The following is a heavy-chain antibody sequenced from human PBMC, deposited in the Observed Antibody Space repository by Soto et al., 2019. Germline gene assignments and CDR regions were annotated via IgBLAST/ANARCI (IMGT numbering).Heavy chain of an antibody. V-gene: IGHV1-46*01. Sequence: QVQLVQSGAEVKKPGASVKVSCMASGYAFSNNFMHWVRQAPAQGLEWMGVINPTTGLTSNAQKFQGRITITADDSTSTAYMELSSLSSEDTAVYYCATRGSGFGQELYFDYWGQGTLVTVSS. J-gene: IGHJ4*02. CDR1: GYAFSNNF. CDR3: ATRGSGFGQELYFDY. CDR2: INPTTGLT. D-gene: IGHD3-10*01.